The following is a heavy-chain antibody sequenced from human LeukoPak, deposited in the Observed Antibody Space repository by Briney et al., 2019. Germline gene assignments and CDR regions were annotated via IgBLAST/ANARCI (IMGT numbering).Heavy chain of an antibody. V-gene: IGHV4-59*02. D-gene: IGHD5-12*01. Sequence: SETLSLTCTISGGSVSDYYWSWIRQSPGKELEWIGYIYYTGSTTYNPSLKSRVTMSADTSKNQFSLKLSSVTAADTAVYYCARGVAFDYWGQGTLVTVSS. J-gene: IGHJ4*02. CDR3: ARGVAFDY. CDR1: GGSVSDYY. CDR2: IYYTGST.